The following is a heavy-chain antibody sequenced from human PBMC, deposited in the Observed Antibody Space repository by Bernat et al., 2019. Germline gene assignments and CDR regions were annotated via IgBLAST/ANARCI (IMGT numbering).Heavy chain of an antibody. J-gene: IGHJ4*02. Sequence: EVKLVESGGGLVQPGGSLRLSCAVSGFPIDTYWMHWVRQVPGKGLLWLSRISIDGTNTYHEDPLKGRFTISRDLVKTTLSLQMNRLRVDDQAVYHCLRGSRTHGDFDHWGQAALVTVSS. CDR3: LRGSRTHGDFDH. D-gene: IGHD3-16*01. CDR2: ISIDGTNT. V-gene: IGHV3-74*01. CDR1: GFPIDTYW.